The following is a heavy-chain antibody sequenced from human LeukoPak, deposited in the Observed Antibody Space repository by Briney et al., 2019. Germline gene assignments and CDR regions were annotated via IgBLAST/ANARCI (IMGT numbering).Heavy chain of an antibody. J-gene: IGHJ5*02. Sequence: EASVKVSCKASGYTFTSYGISWVRQPPGQGLEWMGWISAYNGNTNYAQKLQGRVTMTTDTSTSTAYMELRSLRSDDTAVYYCARDPPEGCSGGSCYSGNWFDPWGQGTLVTVSS. CDR3: ARDPPEGCSGGSCYSGNWFDP. D-gene: IGHD2-15*01. CDR1: GYTFTSYG. V-gene: IGHV1-18*01. CDR2: ISAYNGNT.